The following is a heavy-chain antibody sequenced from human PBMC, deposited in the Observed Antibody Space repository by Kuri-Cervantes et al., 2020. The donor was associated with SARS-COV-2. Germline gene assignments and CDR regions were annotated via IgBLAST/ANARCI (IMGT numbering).Heavy chain of an antibody. CDR3: ARPYCSGGNCYFHY. D-gene: IGHD2-15*01. J-gene: IGHJ4*02. CDR2: IDPSDSYT. V-gene: IGHV5-10-1*01. CDR1: GCSFTSSW. Sequence: TVSCMGSGCSFTSSWISWVRQMPGKGLEWRGSIDPSDSYTNYSPSFQGHVTISADKSISTAYLQRSRLKASDNAMYYYARPYCSGGNCYFHYWGQGTLVTVSS.